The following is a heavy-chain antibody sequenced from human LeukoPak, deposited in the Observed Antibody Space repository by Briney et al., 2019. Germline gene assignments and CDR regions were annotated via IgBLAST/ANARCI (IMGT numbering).Heavy chain of an antibody. Sequence: GGSLRLSCAASGYTFSNYGMHWVRQAPGRGLEWVAVIWYDGSTKYYADSVKGRFTISRDNSKNMLYLQMNSLRAEDTAVYYCAANFDFWGQGTLVTVSS. CDR3: AANFDF. CDR2: IWYDGSTK. J-gene: IGHJ4*02. CDR1: GYTFSNYG. V-gene: IGHV3-33*01.